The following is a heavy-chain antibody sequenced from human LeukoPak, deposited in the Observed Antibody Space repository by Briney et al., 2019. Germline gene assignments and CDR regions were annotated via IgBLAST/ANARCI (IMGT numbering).Heavy chain of an antibody. Sequence: PSETLSLTCAVCGGSFSGYYWSWIRQPPGKGLEWIGEINHSGSTNYNPSLKSRVTISVDTSKNQFSLKLSSVTAADTAVYYCARVPKGSGWQYYFDYWGQGTLVTVSS. J-gene: IGHJ4*02. V-gene: IGHV4-34*01. CDR1: GGSFSGYY. D-gene: IGHD6-19*01. CDR3: ARVPKGSGWQYYFDY. CDR2: INHSGST.